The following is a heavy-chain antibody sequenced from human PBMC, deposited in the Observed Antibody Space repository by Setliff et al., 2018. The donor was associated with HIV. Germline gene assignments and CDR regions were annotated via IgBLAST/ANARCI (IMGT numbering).Heavy chain of an antibody. D-gene: IGHD4-17*01. CDR1: GGTFSSYA. CDR2: IIPILGIA. V-gene: IGHV1-69*10. Sequence: ASVKVSCKASGGTFSSYAISWVRQAPGQGLEWMGGIIPILGIANYAQKFQGRVTLTADKSTSTAYMELSSLRSEDTAVYYCASNDYVSPPTRPWGQGTLVTVSS. J-gene: IGHJ5*02. CDR3: ASNDYVSPPTRP.